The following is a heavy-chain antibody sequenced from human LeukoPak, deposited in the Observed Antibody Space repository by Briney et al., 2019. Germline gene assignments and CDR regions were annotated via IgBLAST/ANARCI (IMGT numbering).Heavy chain of an antibody. CDR3: ARVRGIQLWPRRDSQAAFDI. D-gene: IGHD5-18*01. CDR2: IYYSGST. Sequence: SETLSITCTVSGGSISSYYWSWIRQPPGKGLEWIGYIYYSGSTNYNPSLKSRVTISVDTSKNQFSLKLSSVTAADTAVYYCARVRGIQLWPRRDSQAAFDIWGQGTMVTVSS. V-gene: IGHV4-59*01. J-gene: IGHJ3*02. CDR1: GGSISSYY.